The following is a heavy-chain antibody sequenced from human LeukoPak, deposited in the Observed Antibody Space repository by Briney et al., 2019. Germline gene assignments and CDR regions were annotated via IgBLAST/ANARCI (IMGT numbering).Heavy chain of an antibody. D-gene: IGHD1-26*01. V-gene: IGHV3-23*01. CDR2: INTSGGST. CDR1: GFTFSSYG. J-gene: IGHJ4*02. Sequence: GGSLRPSCAASGFTFSSYGMSWVRQAPGKGLEWVSAINTSGGSTYYADSVKGRFTSSRDNSKNTLYLQMNSLRVEDTAVYYCAKRGSEVGETVAPGDYWGQGTLVTVSS. CDR3: AKRGSEVGETVAPGDY.